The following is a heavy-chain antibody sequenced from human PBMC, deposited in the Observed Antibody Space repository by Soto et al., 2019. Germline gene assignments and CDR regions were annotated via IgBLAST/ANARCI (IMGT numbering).Heavy chain of an antibody. D-gene: IGHD6-6*01. V-gene: IGHV3-21*01. CDR1: GFTFSSYS. CDR2: ISSSSSYI. J-gene: IGHJ3*02. CDR3: ARIQLGYAAFDI. Sequence: EVQLVESGGGLVKPGGSLRLSCAASGFTFSSYSMNWVRQAPGKGLEWVSSISSSSSYIYYADSVKGRFTISRDNAKNSLYLQMNRLRAEDTAVYYWARIQLGYAAFDIWGQGTMVTVSS.